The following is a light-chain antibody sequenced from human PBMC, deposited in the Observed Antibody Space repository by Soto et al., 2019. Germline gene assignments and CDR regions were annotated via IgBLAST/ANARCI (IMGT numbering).Light chain of an antibody. CDR1: QGIGDR. CDR2: FAS. V-gene: IGKV1-12*01. Sequence: DIQMTQSPSSVSASVGDRVTLTCRASQGIGDRLAWYQQKPGKVPQLLIYFASTLGSGVPSRFSSSGSWTDFILTNNTLQADDFATYYCLHTYSFPRTFGQGTKVEIK. J-gene: IGKJ1*01. CDR3: LHTYSFPRT.